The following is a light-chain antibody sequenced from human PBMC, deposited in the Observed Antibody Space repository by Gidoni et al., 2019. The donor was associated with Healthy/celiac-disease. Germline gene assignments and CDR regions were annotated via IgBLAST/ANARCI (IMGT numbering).Light chain of an antibody. V-gene: IGLV3-19*01. CDR2: GKN. CDR1: SLRSYY. Sequence: SSELTQDPAVSVALGQTVRITCQGDSLRSYYATWYQQKPGQAPVLVIYGKNNRPSGIPDRFPGSSSGNTASLTITGAQAEDEADYYCNSRDTSGSHVVFGGGTKLTVL. J-gene: IGLJ2*01. CDR3: NSRDTSGSHVV.